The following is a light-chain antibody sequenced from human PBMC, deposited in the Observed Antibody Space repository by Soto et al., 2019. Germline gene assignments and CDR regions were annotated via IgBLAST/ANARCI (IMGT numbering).Light chain of an antibody. CDR1: QSVNSN. CDR3: QQYNTWWT. Sequence: EIVMTQSPATLSVSPGERATLSCRASQSVNSNLAWYQQKPGQAPRLLISGASTRATGIPARFSGSGSETEVTLTISSLQSEDFAVYYCQQYNTWWTFGQGTKVE. J-gene: IGKJ1*01. CDR2: GAS. V-gene: IGKV3-15*01.